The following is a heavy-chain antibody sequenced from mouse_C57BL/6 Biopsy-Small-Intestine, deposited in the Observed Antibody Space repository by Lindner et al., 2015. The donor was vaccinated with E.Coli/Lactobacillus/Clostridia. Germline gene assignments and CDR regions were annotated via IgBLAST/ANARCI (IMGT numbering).Heavy chain of an antibody. J-gene: IGHJ3*01. CDR3: ARHYDGAHPFAF. CDR2: ISSGGSAI. CDR1: GFTFSYYG. Sequence: VQLQEVWGRLSEAWRSRKLSCAASGFTFSYYGMHWVRQAPEKGLEWVAYISSGGSAIYYADTVKGRFTISRDNAKNTLFLQMTSLRSEDTAMYYCARHYDGAHPFAFWGQGDSGSLSLQ. D-gene: IGHD2-13*01. V-gene: IGHV5-17*01.